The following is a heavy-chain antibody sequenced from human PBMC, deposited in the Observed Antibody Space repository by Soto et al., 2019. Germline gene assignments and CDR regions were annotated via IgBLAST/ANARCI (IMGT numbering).Heavy chain of an antibody. CDR2: INVYNGNT. CDR3: ARDLAVGWFDP. CDR1: GYTFTSYS. V-gene: IGHV1-18*01. Sequence: QVQLVQSGAEVKKPGASVKVSCKTSGYTFTSYSISWVRQAPGQGLEWMGWINVYNGNTKYAQNLPGRVTMTTGTSTSTAYMELRSLRSDDTAVYSGARDLAVGWFDPWGQGNLGTVSS. D-gene: IGHD2-2*01. J-gene: IGHJ5*02.